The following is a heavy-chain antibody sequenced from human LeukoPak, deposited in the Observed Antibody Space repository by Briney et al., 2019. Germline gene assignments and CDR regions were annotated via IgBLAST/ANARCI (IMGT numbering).Heavy chain of an antibody. CDR2: IYYSGST. CDR1: GGSISSYY. CDR3: ARDYYIVVVPAAGGDNRFDP. J-gene: IGHJ5*02. D-gene: IGHD2-2*01. V-gene: IGHV4-59*12. Sequence: SETLSLTCTVSGGSISSYYWSWIRQPPGKGLEWIGYIYYSGSTNYNPSLKSRVTMSVDTSKNQFSLKLSSVTAADTAVYYCARDYYIVVVPAAGGDNRFDPWGQGTLVTVSS.